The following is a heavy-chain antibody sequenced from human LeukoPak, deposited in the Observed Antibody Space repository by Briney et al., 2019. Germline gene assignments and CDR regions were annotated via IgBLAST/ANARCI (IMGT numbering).Heavy chain of an antibody. CDR2: INHSGST. V-gene: IGHV4-34*01. Sequence: PSETLSLTCAVYGGSFSGYYWSWIRQPPGKGLEWIGEINHSGSTNYNPSLKSRVTISVDTSKNQFSLKLSSVTAADTAVYYCARTMVVTAARPFDYWGQGTLVTVSS. CDR1: GGSFSGYY. J-gene: IGHJ4*02. D-gene: IGHD2-21*02. CDR3: ARTMVVTAARPFDY.